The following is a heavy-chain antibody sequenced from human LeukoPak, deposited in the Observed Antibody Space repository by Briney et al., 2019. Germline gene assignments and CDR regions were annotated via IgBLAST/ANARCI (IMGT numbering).Heavy chain of an antibody. Sequence: ASVKVSCKASGYTFTSYYMHWVRQAPGQGLGWMGIINPTGGSTTYAQKFQGRVTMTRDTSTSTVYMELSSLRSDDTAVYYCARTAARRFDYWGQGTLVTVSS. D-gene: IGHD6-6*01. CDR3: ARTAARRFDY. J-gene: IGHJ4*02. V-gene: IGHV1-46*01. CDR2: INPTGGST. CDR1: GYTFTSYY.